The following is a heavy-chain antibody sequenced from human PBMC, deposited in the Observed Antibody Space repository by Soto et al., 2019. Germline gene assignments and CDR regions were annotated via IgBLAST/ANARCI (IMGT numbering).Heavy chain of an antibody. CDR1: GYSFTSYW. J-gene: IGHJ6*03. Sequence: GESLKISCKGSGYSFTSYWIGWVRQMPGKGLEWMGIIYPGDSDTRYSPSFQGQVTISPDKSINTAYLQWSSLKASDIAMYYSARLAGGCSGGSCYYYYYYIDVWGKGTTVTVSS. D-gene: IGHD2-15*01. CDR3: ARLAGGCSGGSCYYYYYYIDV. V-gene: IGHV5-51*01. CDR2: IYPGDSDT.